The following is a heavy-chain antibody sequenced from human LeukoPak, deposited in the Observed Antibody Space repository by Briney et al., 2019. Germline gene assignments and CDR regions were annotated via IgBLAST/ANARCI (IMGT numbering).Heavy chain of an antibody. J-gene: IGHJ4*02. Sequence: SETLSLTCTVSGGSISSYYWSWIRQPPGKGLEWIGEINHSGSTNYNPSLKSRVTISVDTSKNQFSLKLSSVTAADTAVYYCATHYYDSSGYDTSNYYFDYWGQGTLVTVSS. V-gene: IGHV4-34*01. CDR2: INHSGST. CDR3: ATHYYDSSGYDTSNYYFDY. CDR1: GGSISSYY. D-gene: IGHD3-22*01.